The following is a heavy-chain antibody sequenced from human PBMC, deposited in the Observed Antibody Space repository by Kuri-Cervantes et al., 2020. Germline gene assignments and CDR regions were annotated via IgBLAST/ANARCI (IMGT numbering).Heavy chain of an antibody. Sequence: ESLKISCTVSGGSISSYYWSWIRQPPGKGLEWIGYIYYSGSTNYNPSLKSRVTISVDTSKNQFSLKLSSVTAADTAVYYCARDYVWGSYRLIDYWGQGTLVTVSS. J-gene: IGHJ4*02. CDR2: IYYSGST. D-gene: IGHD3-16*02. V-gene: IGHV4-59*13. CDR3: ARDYVWGSYRLIDY. CDR1: GGSISSYY.